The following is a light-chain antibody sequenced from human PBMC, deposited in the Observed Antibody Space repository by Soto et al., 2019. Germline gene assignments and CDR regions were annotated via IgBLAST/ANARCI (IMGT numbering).Light chain of an antibody. CDR1: QGISSW. J-gene: IGKJ4*01. Sequence: DIQMSQSPSSVSASVGDRVTITCRASQGISSWLAWYQQKPEKAPKLVIYDASSLQSGVPSRFSGSGSVRDLTRTISSLQPEDFATYYCQQTNSFPLTVGGGPKVDI. CDR3: QQTNSFPLT. V-gene: IGKV1-12*01. CDR2: DAS.